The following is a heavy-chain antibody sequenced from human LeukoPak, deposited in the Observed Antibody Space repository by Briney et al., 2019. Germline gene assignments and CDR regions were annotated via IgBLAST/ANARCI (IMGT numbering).Heavy chain of an antibody. Sequence: GGSLRLSCAASGFTFHYYTMHWVRQTPGKGLEWVSLISWDGGSTFYVDSVKGRFTISRDNSKNSLYLQMNSLRTEDTALYYCAKDGRVGPRPFYGFDYLGQGTLVTVSS. V-gene: IGHV3-43*01. CDR3: AKDGRVGPRPFYGFDY. J-gene: IGHJ4*02. CDR1: GFTFHYYT. D-gene: IGHD1-26*01. CDR2: ISWDGGST.